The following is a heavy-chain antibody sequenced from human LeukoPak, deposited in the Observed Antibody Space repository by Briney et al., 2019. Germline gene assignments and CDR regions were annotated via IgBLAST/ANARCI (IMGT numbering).Heavy chain of an antibody. CDR1: GGSISSGGYS. D-gene: IGHD6-13*01. Sequence: PSETLSLTCAVSGGSISSGGYSWSWIRRPPGKGLEWIGTIYYSGSTKNNPSLKSRVTISVDTSKNQFSLKLSSVTAADTAVYYCARDPSSAHFDSWGQGTLVTVSS. CDR3: ARDPSSAHFDS. CDR2: IYYSGST. V-gene: IGHV4-61*08. J-gene: IGHJ4*02.